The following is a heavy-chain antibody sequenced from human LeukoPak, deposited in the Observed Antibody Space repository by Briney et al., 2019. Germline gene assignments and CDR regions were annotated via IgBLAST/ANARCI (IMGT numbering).Heavy chain of an antibody. D-gene: IGHD3-22*01. V-gene: IGHV1-3*01. CDR2: INAGNGNT. CDR1: GYTFTSYA. CDR3: AIGVNYYDSSGSAYGMDV. Sequence: ASVKVSCKASGYTFTSYAMHWVRQAPGQRLEWMGWINAGNGNTKYSQKFQGRVTITADKSTSTAYMELSSLRSEDTAVYYCAIGVNYYDSSGSAYGMDVWGQGTTVTVSS. J-gene: IGHJ6*02.